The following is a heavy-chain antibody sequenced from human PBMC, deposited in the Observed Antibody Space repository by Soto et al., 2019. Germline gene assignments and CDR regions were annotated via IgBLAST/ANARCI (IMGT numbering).Heavy chain of an antibody. CDR3: ARGSKGSSWYAYWFDP. CDR2: MNPNSGNT. D-gene: IGHD6-13*01. CDR1: GYTFTSYD. V-gene: IGHV1-8*01. J-gene: IGHJ5*02. Sequence: QVQLVQSGAEVKKPGASVKVSCKASGYTFTSYDINWVRQATGQGLEWMGWMNPNSGNTGYAQKYQGRVTMTRNTSISTAYMELSSLRSEDTAVYYCARGSKGSSWYAYWFDPWGQGTLVTVSS.